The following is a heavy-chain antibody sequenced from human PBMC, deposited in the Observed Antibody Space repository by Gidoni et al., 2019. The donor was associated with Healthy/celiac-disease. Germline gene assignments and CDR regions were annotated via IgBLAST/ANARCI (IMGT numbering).Heavy chain of an antibody. CDR2: INHSGST. J-gene: IGHJ3*02. D-gene: IGHD3-22*01. Sequence: QVQLQQWGAGLLKPSETLSLTCAVYGGSFSGYYWSWIRQPPGKGLEWIGEINHSGSTNYNPSLKSRVTISVDTSKNQFSLKLSSVTAADTAVYYCARFSGLEAALVVVAAFDIWGQGTMVTVSS. CDR1: GGSFSGYY. CDR3: ARFSGLEAALVVVAAFDI. V-gene: IGHV4-34*01.